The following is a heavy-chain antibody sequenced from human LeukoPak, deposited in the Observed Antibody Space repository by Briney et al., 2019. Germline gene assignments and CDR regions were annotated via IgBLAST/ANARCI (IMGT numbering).Heavy chain of an antibody. D-gene: IGHD3-10*01. V-gene: IGHV3-30*18. CDR3: AKDAYSGSSSGSYYNVGAFDY. CDR1: GFIFSSYG. Sequence: PGRSLRLSCAASGFIFSSYGMHWVRQAPGKGLEWVAVISFDGNNKYYADSVKGRFTISGDNSKNTLSLHMNSLRAEDTALYYCAKDAYSGSSSGSYYNVGAFDYWGQGTLVTVSS. J-gene: IGHJ4*02. CDR2: ISFDGNNK.